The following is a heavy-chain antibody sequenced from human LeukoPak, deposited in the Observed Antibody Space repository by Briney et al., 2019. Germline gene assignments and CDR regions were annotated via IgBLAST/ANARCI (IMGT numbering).Heavy chain of an antibody. V-gene: IGHV4-59*01. J-gene: IGHJ4*02. CDR3: ARDSTMVRGAPFDY. D-gene: IGHD3-10*01. CDR1: GGSISSYY. Sequence: SETLSLTCTVSGGSISSYYWSWIRQPPGKGLEWIGYIYYSGSTNYNPSLKSRVTISVDTSKNQFSLKLSSVTAADTAVYYCARDSTMVRGAPFDYWGQGTLVTVSS. CDR2: IYYSGST.